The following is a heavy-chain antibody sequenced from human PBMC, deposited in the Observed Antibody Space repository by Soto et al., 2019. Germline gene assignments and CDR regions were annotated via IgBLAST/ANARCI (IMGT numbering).Heavy chain of an antibody. CDR1: GYTFTSYY. V-gene: IGHV1-46*01. Sequence: QVQLGQSGPEVKKPGASVKVSCTASGYTFTSYYVHWVRQAPGQGLEWMGVVNPSSGRTTYAQKFRGRITMARDTSASTVHVELSSLRSEDTAVYYCARGIDLRQNFDSYGMDVWGQGTTVTVSS. D-gene: IGHD2-21*01. CDR2: VNPSSGRT. J-gene: IGHJ6*02. CDR3: ARGIDLRQNFDSYGMDV.